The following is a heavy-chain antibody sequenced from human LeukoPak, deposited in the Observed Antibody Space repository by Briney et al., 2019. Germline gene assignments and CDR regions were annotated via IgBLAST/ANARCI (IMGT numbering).Heavy chain of an antibody. CDR2: VNHSGST. Sequence: SETLSLTCAVYGGSFSGYYWSWIRQPPGKGLEWIGEVNHSGSTNYNPSLKSRVTISVDTSKNQFSLKLSSVTAADTAVYYCARQHYYGSGSYWGQGTLVTVSS. D-gene: IGHD3-10*01. CDR1: GGSFSGYY. J-gene: IGHJ4*02. CDR3: ARQHYYGSGSY. V-gene: IGHV4-34*01.